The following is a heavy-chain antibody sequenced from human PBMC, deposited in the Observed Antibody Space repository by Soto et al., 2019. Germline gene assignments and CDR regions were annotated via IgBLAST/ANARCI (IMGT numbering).Heavy chain of an antibody. CDR1: GDSISSDNW. CDR2: IYYSGRS. Sequence: QLQLQGSGPGLVKSSETLSLTCAVSGDSISSDNWWSWVRQPPGKGLEWIGRIYYSGRSYYNPSLKSRVTISVDRSKSQFSLNLSSVTAADTAVYYCARQRGLDRWYFDSWGQGTLVTVSS. CDR3: ARQRGLDRWYFDS. D-gene: IGHD2-15*01. J-gene: IGHJ4*02. V-gene: IGHV4-39*01.